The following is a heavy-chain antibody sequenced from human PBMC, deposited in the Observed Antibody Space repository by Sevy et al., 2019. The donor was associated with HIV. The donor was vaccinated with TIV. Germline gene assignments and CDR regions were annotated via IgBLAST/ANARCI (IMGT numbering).Heavy chain of an antibody. CDR2: IIPSGDT. CDR3: ARGQWEHPY. V-gene: IGHV4-34*01. CDR1: GGSLSVYY. Sequence: SETLSLTCAVYGGSLSVYYWSWIRQTPGKRLEWIGDIIPSGDTNYNPSLKSRVTISIDTSKNQFSLKLNSVTAADTAMYFCARGQWEHPYWGQGSLVTVSS. J-gene: IGHJ4*02. D-gene: IGHD1-26*01.